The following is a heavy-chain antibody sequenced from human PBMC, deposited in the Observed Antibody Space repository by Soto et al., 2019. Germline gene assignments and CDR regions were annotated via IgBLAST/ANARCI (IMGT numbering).Heavy chain of an antibody. Sequence: PSQTLSLTCAISGDSVSSNSAAWNWIRQSPSRGLEWLGRTYYRSKWYYDYAVSVRSRITVIPDTSKNQFSLQLNSVTPEDTAVYYCTKQKGDSRTYNGMDVWGQGTTVTVSS. J-gene: IGHJ6*02. CDR3: TKQKGDSRTYNGMDV. CDR1: GDSVSSNSAA. CDR2: TYYRSKWYY. V-gene: IGHV6-1*01. D-gene: IGHD2-21*02.